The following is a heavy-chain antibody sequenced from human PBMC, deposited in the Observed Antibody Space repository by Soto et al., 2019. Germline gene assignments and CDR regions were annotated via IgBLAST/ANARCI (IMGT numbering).Heavy chain of an antibody. CDR2: ISGSGGST. Sequence: LSLTCAASGFTFSSYAMSWVRQAPGKGLEWVSAISGSGGSTYYADSVKGRFTISRDNSKNTLYLQMNSLRAEDTAVYYCAKCEPVFQWSLDYWGQGTLVTVSS. CDR1: GFTFSSYA. CDR3: AKCEPVFQWSLDY. J-gene: IGHJ4*02. V-gene: IGHV3-23*01. D-gene: IGHD2-8*01.